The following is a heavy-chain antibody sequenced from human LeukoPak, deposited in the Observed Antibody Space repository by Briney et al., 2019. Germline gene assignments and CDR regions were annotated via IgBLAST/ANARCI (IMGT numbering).Heavy chain of an antibody. CDR1: GYTFTGYY. Sequence: GASVKVSCKASGYTFTGYYMHWVRQAPGQGLEWMGWINPNSGGTNYAQKFQGRVTMTRDTSISIAYMELSRLRSDDTAVYYCARDQEGGSYGLDWGQGTLVTVSS. V-gene: IGHV1-2*02. J-gene: IGHJ4*02. CDR2: INPNSGGT. D-gene: IGHD2-15*01. CDR3: ARDQEGGSYGLD.